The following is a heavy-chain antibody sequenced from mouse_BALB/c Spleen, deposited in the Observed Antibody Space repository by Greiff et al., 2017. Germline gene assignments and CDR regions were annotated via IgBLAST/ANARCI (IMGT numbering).Heavy chain of an antibody. V-gene: IGHV5-4*02. J-gene: IGHJ1*01. CDR3: ARDGGYYGNPDWYFDV. CDR1: GFTFSDYY. CDR2: ISDGGSYT. D-gene: IGHD2-1*01. Sequence: DVMLVESGGGLVKPGGSLKLSCAASGFTFSDYYMYWVRQTPEKRLEWVATISDGGSYTYYPDSVKGRFTISRDNAKNNLYLQMSSLKSEDTAMYYCARDGGYYGNPDWYFDVWGAGTTVTVSS.